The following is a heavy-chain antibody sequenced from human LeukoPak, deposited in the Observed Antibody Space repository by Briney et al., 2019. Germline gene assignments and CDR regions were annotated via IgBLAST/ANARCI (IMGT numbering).Heavy chain of an antibody. V-gene: IGHV3-30*03. D-gene: IGHD5-24*01. CDR2: ISYDGSNK. Sequence: GGSLRLSCAASGFTFSSYGMHWVRQAPGKGLEWVAVISYDGSNKYYADSVKGRFTISRDNSKNTLYLQMNSLRAEDTAVYYCAGQPVEMATFDYWGQGTLVTVSS. J-gene: IGHJ4*02. CDR3: AGQPVEMATFDY. CDR1: GFTFSSYG.